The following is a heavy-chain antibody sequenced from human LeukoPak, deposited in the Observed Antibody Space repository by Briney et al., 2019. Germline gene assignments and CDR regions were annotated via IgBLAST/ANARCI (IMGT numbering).Heavy chain of an antibody. V-gene: IGHV4-59*08. Sequence: SETLSLTCSVSGGSISSLYWSWIRQPPGEGLEWIGYIYYTGSTNYNPSLKSRVTMFVDMSKNQFSLRLSSVTAADTAVYYCARHRAYSSSSPFDYRGQGTLVTVSS. CDR2: IYYTGST. D-gene: IGHD6-6*01. CDR3: ARHRAYSSSSPFDY. CDR1: GGSISSLY. J-gene: IGHJ4*02.